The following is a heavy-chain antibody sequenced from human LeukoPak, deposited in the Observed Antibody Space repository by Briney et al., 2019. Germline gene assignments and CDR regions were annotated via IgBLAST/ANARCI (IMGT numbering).Heavy chain of an antibody. CDR2: IYHSGST. Sequence: SETLSLTCAVSGGSISSSNWWSWVRQPPGKGLEWIGEIYHSGSTNYNPSLKSRVTISVDTSKNQFSLKLSSVTAADTAVYYCARAVVVRNRRYSYYYYMDVWGKGTTVTVSS. D-gene: IGHD2-15*01. V-gene: IGHV4-4*02. J-gene: IGHJ6*03. CDR3: ARAVVVRNRRYSYYYYMDV. CDR1: GGSISSSNW.